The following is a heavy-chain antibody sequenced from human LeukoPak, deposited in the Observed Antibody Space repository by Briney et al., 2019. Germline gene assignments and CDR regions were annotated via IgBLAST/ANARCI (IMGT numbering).Heavy chain of an antibody. D-gene: IGHD6-13*01. CDR1: GFTFSSYA. J-gene: IGHJ4*02. V-gene: IGHV3-23*01. CDR3: ATSGRAAGTTHFDY. Sequence: SGGSLRLSCAASGFTFSSYAMSWVRQAPGKGLEWVSAISGSGGSTYYADSVKGRFTISRDNSKNTLYLQMNSLRAEDTAVYYCATSGRAAGTTHFDYWGQGTLVTVSS. CDR2: ISGSGGST.